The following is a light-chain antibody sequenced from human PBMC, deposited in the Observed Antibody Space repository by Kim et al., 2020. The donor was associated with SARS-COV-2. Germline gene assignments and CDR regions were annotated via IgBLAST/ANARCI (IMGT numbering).Light chain of an antibody. CDR2: AAN. CDR1: QGVSSR. Sequence: SASVGDRVTITGRAGQGVSSRVAWYQQIPGKAPRLLIYAANNLQSGVPSRFSGSGYGTDFTLTISSLQPEDFATYYCQQANNFPYTFGQGTKLEI. CDR3: QQANNFPYT. V-gene: IGKV1-12*01. J-gene: IGKJ2*01.